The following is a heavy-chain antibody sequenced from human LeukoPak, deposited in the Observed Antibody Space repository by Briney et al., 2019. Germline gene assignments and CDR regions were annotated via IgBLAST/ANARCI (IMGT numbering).Heavy chain of an antibody. J-gene: IGHJ4*02. V-gene: IGHV3-7*03. D-gene: IGHD3-3*01. CDR3: AKVNAPYYDFWSGHYYYFDY. Sequence: PGGSLRLSCAASGFTFSSYWMSWVRQAPGKGLEWVANIKQDGSEKYYVDSVKGRFTISRDNAKNSLYLQMNSLRAEDTALYYCAKVNAPYYDFWSGHYYYFDYWGQGTLVTVSS. CDR2: IKQDGSEK. CDR1: GFTFSSYW.